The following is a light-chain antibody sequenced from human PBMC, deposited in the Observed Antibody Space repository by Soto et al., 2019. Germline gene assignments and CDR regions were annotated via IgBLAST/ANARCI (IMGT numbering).Light chain of an antibody. CDR3: QLCDCSPRLT. Sequence: EIVLTQSPGTLSLSPGERATLSCRASQSGSSSYLAWYQHKPGQAPRLLIYGASSRATGIPDRFRGSGSGTDFTLTMSRLEPEDFAVYYCQLCDCSPRLTCGGGTRLEIK. CDR1: QSGSSSY. V-gene: IGKV3-20*01. CDR2: GAS. J-gene: IGKJ4*01.